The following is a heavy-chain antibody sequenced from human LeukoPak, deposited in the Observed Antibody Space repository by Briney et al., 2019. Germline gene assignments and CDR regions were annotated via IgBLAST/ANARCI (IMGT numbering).Heavy chain of an antibody. CDR3: ARDGNPFVVGSGSYWEYYFDY. Sequence: PGGSLRLSCAASGFTFSKYSMNWVRQAPGKGLEWVSSISSTSSHMYYAASVKGRFTISRDNAKNSLYLQMNSLRAEDTAVYYCARDGNPFVVGSGSYWEYYFDYWGQGTLVTVSS. CDR2: ISSTSSHM. V-gene: IGHV3-21*01. CDR1: GFTFSKYS. J-gene: IGHJ4*02. D-gene: IGHD3-10*01.